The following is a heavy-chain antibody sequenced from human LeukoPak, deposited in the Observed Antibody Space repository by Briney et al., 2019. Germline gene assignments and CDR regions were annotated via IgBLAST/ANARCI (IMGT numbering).Heavy chain of an antibody. D-gene: IGHD3-3*01. CDR1: GFSLSSYG. V-gene: IGHV3-33*01. CDR3: ARDFGLLYYYYYGMDV. Sequence: GRSLRLSCAASGFSLSSYGMHWVRQAPGKGLEWVAVRWYDGSNKYYADSVKGRFTISRDNSKNTLYLQMNSLRAGDTAVYYCARDFGLLYYYYYGMDVWGQGTTVTVSS. J-gene: IGHJ6*02. CDR2: RWYDGSNK.